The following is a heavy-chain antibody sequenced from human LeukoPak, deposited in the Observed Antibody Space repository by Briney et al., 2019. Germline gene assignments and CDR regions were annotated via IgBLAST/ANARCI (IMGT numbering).Heavy chain of an antibody. V-gene: IGHV4-4*07. J-gene: IGHJ4*02. D-gene: IGHD3-10*01. CDR2: IYTSGST. CDR1: GGSISSYY. Sequence: PSKTLSLTCTVSGGSISSYYWSWIRQPAGKGLEWIGRIYTSGSTNYNPSLKSRVTMSVDTSKNQFSLKLSSVTAADTAVYYCASSYYGLVFAGGWILDYWGQGTLVTVSS. CDR3: ASSYYGLVFAGGWILDY.